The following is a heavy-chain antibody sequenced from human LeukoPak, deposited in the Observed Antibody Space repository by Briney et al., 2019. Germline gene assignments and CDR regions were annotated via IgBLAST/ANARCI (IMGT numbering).Heavy chain of an antibody. CDR3: AKSTGSGRRGYYFDY. Sequence: GGSLRLSCAASGFTFDDYAMHWVRQAPGKGLEWVSGISWNSGSIGYADSVKGRFTISRDNAKNSLYLQMNSLRAEDTALYYCAKSTGSGRRGYYFDYWGQGTLVTVSS. V-gene: IGHV3-9*01. D-gene: IGHD2-8*02. CDR1: GFTFDDYA. J-gene: IGHJ4*02. CDR2: ISWNSGSI.